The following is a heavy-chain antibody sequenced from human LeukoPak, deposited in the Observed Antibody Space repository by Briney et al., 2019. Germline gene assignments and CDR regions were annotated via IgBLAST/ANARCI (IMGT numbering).Heavy chain of an antibody. CDR3: AKDEFVASDFTGAFDI. J-gene: IGHJ3*02. D-gene: IGHD2-8*02. CDR1: GFTFDGYA. V-gene: IGHV3-9*03. Sequence: GRSLRLSCAASGFTFDGYAMHWVRQAPGKGLEWVSGISWNSGSIGYADSVKGRITISRDNAKNSLYLQMNSLRAEDMALYYCAKDEFVASDFTGAFDIWGQGTMVTVSS. CDR2: ISWNSGSI.